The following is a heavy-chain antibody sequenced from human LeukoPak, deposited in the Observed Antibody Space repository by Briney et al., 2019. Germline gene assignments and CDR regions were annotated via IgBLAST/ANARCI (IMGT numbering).Heavy chain of an antibody. V-gene: IGHV3-48*01. D-gene: IGHD2-8*01. Sequence: PGGSLRLSCAASGFTFSSYSMNWVRQAPGKGLEWVSYISSSSSTIYYADSVKGRSTIPRDNAKNSLYLQMNSLRAEDTAVYYCARVSYCTNGVCYTDENWFDPWGQGTLVTVSS. CDR3: ARVSYCTNGVCYTDENWFDP. CDR1: GFTFSSYS. CDR2: ISSSSSTI. J-gene: IGHJ5*02.